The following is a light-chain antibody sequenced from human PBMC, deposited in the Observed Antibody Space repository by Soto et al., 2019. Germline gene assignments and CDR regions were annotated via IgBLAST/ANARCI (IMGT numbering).Light chain of an antibody. V-gene: IGKV1-39*01. CDR3: QQTYDTPTT. CDR2: AAS. J-gene: IGKJ2*01. Sequence: DIQMAQSPSSLSASVGDRITITCRASQSVNNYLNWYQQNPGKAPNLLIYAASSLQSGVPSRFSGSGSGTYFPLTIIGLQPEDFATYYCQQTYDTPTTFGQGTILEIK. CDR1: QSVNNY.